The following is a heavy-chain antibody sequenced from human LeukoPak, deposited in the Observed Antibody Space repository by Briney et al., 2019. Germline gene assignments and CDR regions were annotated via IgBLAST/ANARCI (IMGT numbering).Heavy chain of an antibody. V-gene: IGHV4-34*01. Sequence: SETLSLTCSVYGGSFSGYYWSWIRQPPGKGLEWIGEINQSGSTNYNPSLKSRVTISGDTSKNEFSLKLTSVTAADTAVYYCARGPRYCSSTSCYELDYWGQGTLVTVSS. D-gene: IGHD2-2*01. CDR1: GGSFSGYY. CDR3: ARGPRYCSSTSCYELDY. CDR2: INQSGST. J-gene: IGHJ4*02.